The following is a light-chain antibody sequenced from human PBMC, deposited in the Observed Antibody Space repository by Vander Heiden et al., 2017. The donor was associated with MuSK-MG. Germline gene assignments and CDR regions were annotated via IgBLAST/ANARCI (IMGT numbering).Light chain of an antibody. CDR1: QNIGND. J-gene: IGKJ1*01. V-gene: IGKV3-20*01. CDR2: DVS. Sequence: VLTQSPGTLSLSPGERATLSCRSSQNIGNDLVWYQQKPGQAPRLLMYDVSTRATGIPDRFSGSGSGTDFTLTISRLEPEDFAVYYCQQYSTSWTFGQGTKVEIK. CDR3: QQYSTSWT.